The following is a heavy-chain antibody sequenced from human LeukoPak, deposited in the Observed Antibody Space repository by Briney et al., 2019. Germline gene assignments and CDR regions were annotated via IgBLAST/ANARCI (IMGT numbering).Heavy chain of an antibody. CDR2: INHSGST. CDR3: ARALKGVRRRIGGTTTFEYYYYMDV. CDR1: GGSFSGYY. Sequence: SETLSLTCAVYGGSFSGYYWSWIRQPPGKGLEWIGEINHSGSTNYNPSLKSRVTISVDTSKNQFYLKLSSVTGADTAVYYCARALKGVRRRIGGTTTFEYYYYMDVWGKGTTVTISS. D-gene: IGHD1-26*01. V-gene: IGHV4-34*01. J-gene: IGHJ6*03.